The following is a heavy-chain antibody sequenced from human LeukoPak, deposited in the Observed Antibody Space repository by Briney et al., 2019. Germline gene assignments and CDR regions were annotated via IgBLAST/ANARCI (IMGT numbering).Heavy chain of an antibody. Sequence: GGSLRLSCAASGFTFSSYEMNWVRQAPGKGLEWVSYISSSGSTIYYADSVKGRFTISRDNAKNSLYLQMNSLRAEDTAVYYCARGSSVWVAGTTRCYFDYWGQGTLVTVSS. J-gene: IGHJ4*02. CDR1: GFTFSSYE. D-gene: IGHD6-19*01. V-gene: IGHV3-48*03. CDR3: ARGSSVWVAGTTRCYFDY. CDR2: ISSSGSTI.